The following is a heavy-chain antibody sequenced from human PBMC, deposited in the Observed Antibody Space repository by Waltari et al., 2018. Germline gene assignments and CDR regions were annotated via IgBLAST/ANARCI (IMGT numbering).Heavy chain of an antibody. Sequence: EVQLVESGGGLVQPGGSRRLSCAASGFTFSSFWLSWVRQAPGKGLEWVANIKQDGSEKYYVDSVKGRFTISRDNAKNSLYLQMNSLRAEDTAVYYCASDSSGYYDAFDIWGQGTMVTVSS. CDR2: IKQDGSEK. CDR1: GFTFSSFW. V-gene: IGHV3-7*01. CDR3: ASDSSGYYDAFDI. J-gene: IGHJ3*02. D-gene: IGHD3-22*01.